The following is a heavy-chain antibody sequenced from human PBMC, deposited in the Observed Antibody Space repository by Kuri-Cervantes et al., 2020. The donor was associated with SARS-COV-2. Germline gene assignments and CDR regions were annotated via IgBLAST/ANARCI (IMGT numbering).Heavy chain of an antibody. V-gene: IGHV3-33*01. Sequence: GESLKISCAASGFTFSSYGMHWVRQAPGKGLEWVAVIWYDGSNEYYADSVKGRFTISRDNSKNTLYLQMNSLRAEDTAVYYCARGFRGGSYPIMDDYWGQGTLVTVSS. D-gene: IGHD1-26*01. CDR3: ARGFRGGSYPIMDDY. CDR1: GFTFSSYG. J-gene: IGHJ4*02. CDR2: IWYDGSNE.